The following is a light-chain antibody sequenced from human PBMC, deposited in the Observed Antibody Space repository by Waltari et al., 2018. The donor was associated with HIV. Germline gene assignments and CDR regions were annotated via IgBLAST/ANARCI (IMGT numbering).Light chain of an antibody. CDR2: GKN. CDR3: NSRDSSGNHV. CDR1: SLRRFY. Sequence: SSELTQDPAVSVALGQTVRITCQGSSLRRFYASWYQQKPGQAPVLVIYGKNNRPSGLPDRFSCSSSGNTASLTITGAQAEDEADYYCNSRDSSGNHVFGTGTKVTVL. J-gene: IGLJ1*01. V-gene: IGLV3-19*01.